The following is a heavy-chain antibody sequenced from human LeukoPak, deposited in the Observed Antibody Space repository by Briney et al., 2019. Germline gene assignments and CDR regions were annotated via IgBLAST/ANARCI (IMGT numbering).Heavy chain of an antibody. D-gene: IGHD2/OR15-2a*01. CDR3: AKDSVAFLFDY. J-gene: IGHJ4*02. CDR2: ISYDGSNK. CDR1: GFTFSNYG. Sequence: PGRSLRLSCAASGFTFSNYGMHWVRQAPGKGLEWVAVISYDGSNKYYADSVKGRFTISRDNSKNTLYLQMNSLRAEDTAVYYCAKDSVAFLFDYWGQGTLVTVSS. V-gene: IGHV3-30*18.